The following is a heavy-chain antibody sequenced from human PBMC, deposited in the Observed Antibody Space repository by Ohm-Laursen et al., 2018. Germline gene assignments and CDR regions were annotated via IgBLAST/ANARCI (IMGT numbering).Heavy chain of an antibody. CDR2: ISYDGSNK. CDR3: AKDGYGGTMVRGLYSGPWFDP. J-gene: IGHJ5*02. D-gene: IGHD3-10*01. Sequence: RSLRLSCSASGFTFSSHWMSWVRQAPGKGLEWVAVISYDGSNKYYADSVKGRFTISRDNSKNTLYLQMNSLRAEDTAVYYCAKDGYGGTMVRGLYSGPWFDPWGQGTLVTVSS. V-gene: IGHV3-30*18. CDR1: GFTFSSHW.